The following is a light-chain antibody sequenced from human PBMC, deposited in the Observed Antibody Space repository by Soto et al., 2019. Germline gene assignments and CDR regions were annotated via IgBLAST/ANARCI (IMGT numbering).Light chain of an antibody. CDR1: QSVGSN. J-gene: IGKJ5*01. Sequence: EIVLTQSPATLSLSPGERATLSCRASQSVGSNLAWYQQKPGQAPRLLIYDTSNRATGIPARFSGSGSGTDFNLTISSLEPEDFAVYYCQRGDTFGQGTRLEIK. CDR2: DTS. V-gene: IGKV3-11*01. CDR3: QRGDT.